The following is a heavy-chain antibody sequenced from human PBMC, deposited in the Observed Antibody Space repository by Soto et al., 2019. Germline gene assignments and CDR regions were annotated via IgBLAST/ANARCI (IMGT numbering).Heavy chain of an antibody. V-gene: IGHV4-59*11. CDR1: GGSISSHY. J-gene: IGHJ6*03. D-gene: IGHD2-15*01. CDR3: ARRIFDYYYMDV. Sequence: QVQLQESGPGLVKPSETLSLTCTVSGGSISSHYWSWIRQPPGKGLEWIGYIYYSGSTNLNPSLKSRVTISVDTSKNQFSLKLSSVTAADTAVYYCARRIFDYYYMDVWGKGTTVTVSS. CDR2: IYYSGST.